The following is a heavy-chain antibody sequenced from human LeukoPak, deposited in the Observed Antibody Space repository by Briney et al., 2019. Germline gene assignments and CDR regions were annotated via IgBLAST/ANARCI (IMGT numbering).Heavy chain of an antibody. D-gene: IGHD5-12*01. Sequence: ASVKVSCKASGYTFTSYDINWVRQATGQGLEWMGWMNPNSGNTGYAQKFQGRVTMTRDTSISTAYMELSRLRSDDTAVYYCASVYSGYDYRDAFDIWGQGTMVTVSS. J-gene: IGHJ3*02. V-gene: IGHV1-8*01. CDR2: MNPNSGNT. CDR1: GYTFTSYD. CDR3: ASVYSGYDYRDAFDI.